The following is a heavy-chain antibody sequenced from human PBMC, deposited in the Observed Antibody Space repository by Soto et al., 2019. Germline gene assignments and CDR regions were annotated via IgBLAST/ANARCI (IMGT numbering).Heavy chain of an antibody. CDR1: GFTVSSNY. CDR3: ARGQVTIFTYGMDV. D-gene: IGHD3-3*01. CDR2: IYSGGST. Sequence: PGGSLTLSCAPSGFTVSSNYMSWVRQAPGKGLEWVSVIYSGGSTYYADSVKGRFTISRDNSKNTLYLQMNSLRAEDTAVYYCARGQVTIFTYGMDVWGQETTVTVSS. J-gene: IGHJ6*02. V-gene: IGHV3-66*01.